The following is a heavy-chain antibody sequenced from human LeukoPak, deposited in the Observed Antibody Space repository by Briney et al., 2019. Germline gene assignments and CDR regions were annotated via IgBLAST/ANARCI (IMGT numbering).Heavy chain of an antibody. CDR3: ARTSFQTRGYSGYDTYYIDH. Sequence: SETLSLTCAVYGGSFSGYYWSWIRQPPGKGLEWIGEINHSGSTNYNPSLKSRVTISVDTSKNQFSLKLSSVTAGDTAMYYCARTSFQTRGYSGYDTYYIDHWGQGTLVTVSS. CDR2: INHSGST. J-gene: IGHJ4*02. CDR1: GGSFSGYY. V-gene: IGHV4-34*01. D-gene: IGHD5-12*01.